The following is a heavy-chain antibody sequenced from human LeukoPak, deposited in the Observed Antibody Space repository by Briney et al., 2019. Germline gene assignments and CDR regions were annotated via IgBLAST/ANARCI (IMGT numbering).Heavy chain of an antibody. J-gene: IGHJ4*02. Sequence: ASVKVSCTASGGTFSSYAISWVRQAPGQGLEWMGGIIPIFGTANYAQKFQGRVTITADESTSTAYMELSSLRSEDTAVYYCARRYSGSYSPVSPFDYWDQGTLVTVSS. CDR3: ARRYSGSYSPVSPFDY. CDR2: IIPIFGTA. CDR1: GGTFSSYA. D-gene: IGHD1-26*01. V-gene: IGHV1-69*13.